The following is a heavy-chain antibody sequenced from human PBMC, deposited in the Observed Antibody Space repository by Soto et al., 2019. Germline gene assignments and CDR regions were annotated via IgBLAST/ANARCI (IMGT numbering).Heavy chain of an antibody. Sequence: SETLSLTCAVYGGSFSGYYWSWIRQPPGKGLEWIGEINHSGSTNYNPSLKSRVTISVDTSKNQFSLKLSSVTAADTAVYYCARAILYYDFWIGYYNPPHFDYWGQGTLVTVSS. CDR3: ARAILYYDFWIGYYNPPHFDY. CDR2: INHSGST. J-gene: IGHJ4*02. CDR1: GGSFSGYY. D-gene: IGHD3-3*01. V-gene: IGHV4-34*01.